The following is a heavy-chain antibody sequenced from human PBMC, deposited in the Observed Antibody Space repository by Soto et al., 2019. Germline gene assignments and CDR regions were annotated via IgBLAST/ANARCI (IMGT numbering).Heavy chain of an antibody. Sequence: SETLSLTCTVSGGSISSYYWSWIRQPPGKGLEWIGYIYSSGSTNYNPSLKSRVTISVDTSKNQFSLKLSSVTAADTAVYYCAREKSLGYLEYFDPWSQGTLVTVSS. V-gene: IGHV4-59*01. J-gene: IGHJ5*02. CDR2: IYSSGST. CDR1: GGSISSYY. CDR3: AREKSLGYLEYFDP. D-gene: IGHD3-3*01.